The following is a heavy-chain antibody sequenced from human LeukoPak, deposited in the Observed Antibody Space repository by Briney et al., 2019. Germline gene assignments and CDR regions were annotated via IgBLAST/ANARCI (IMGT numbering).Heavy chain of an antibody. J-gene: IGHJ3*01. CDR2: TYYRSKWYN. D-gene: IGHD7-27*01. CDR1: GDSVSSNSAA. V-gene: IGHV6-1*01. Sequence: SQTLSLTCAIFGDSVSSNSAAWNWIRPSPSRGLEWLRRTYYRSKWYNDYAVSVKSRITINPDTSKNQFSLQLNSVTPEDTAVYYCARTLGVASLDAFYVWGQGTMVTVPS. CDR3: ARTLGVASLDAFYV.